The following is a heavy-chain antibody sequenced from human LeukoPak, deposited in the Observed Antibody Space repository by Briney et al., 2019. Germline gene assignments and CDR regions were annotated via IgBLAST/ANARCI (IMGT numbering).Heavy chain of an antibody. J-gene: IGHJ5*02. V-gene: IGHV1-24*01. D-gene: IGHD3-9*01. CDR1: GYTLSELS. CDR3: AAGPFDFNKDPTPTT. CDR2: FGPEDGET. Sequence: GASVKVSCKVSGYTLSELSMHWVRQAPGKGLEWMGGFGPEDGETLYAQKFQGRVTMTEDTSTDTAYMELSSLRSEDTAVYYCAAGPFDFNKDPTPTTWGQGTLVTVSS.